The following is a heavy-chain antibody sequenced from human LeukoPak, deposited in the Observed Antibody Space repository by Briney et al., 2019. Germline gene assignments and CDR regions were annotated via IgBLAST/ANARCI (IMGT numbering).Heavy chain of an antibody. J-gene: IGHJ4*02. CDR3: AKSRIVGGSCFDY. D-gene: IGHD2-15*01. CDR1: GFTFDYYA. CDR2: ISWNSGSI. Sequence: PGRPLTLSCSASGFTFDYYAMHCVPHAPGKSLEGVSGISWNSGSIGDADSVKGRFTISRDNAKNSLYLQMNSLRAEDTALYYCAKSRIVGGSCFDYWGQGTLVTVSS. V-gene: IGHV3-9*01.